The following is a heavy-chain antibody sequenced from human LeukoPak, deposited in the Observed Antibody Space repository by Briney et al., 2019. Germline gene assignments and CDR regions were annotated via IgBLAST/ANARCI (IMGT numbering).Heavy chain of an antibody. D-gene: IGHD6-13*01. CDR3: ARDRSNVAAAGGWFDP. V-gene: IGHV3-30*02. J-gene: IGHJ5*02. CDR1: GFTFSSYG. CDR2: IRYDGSNK. Sequence: HPGGSLRLSCAASGFTFSSYGMHWVRQAPGKGLEWVAFIRYDGSNKYYADSVKGRFTISRDNAKNSLYLQMNSLRAEDTAVYYCARDRSNVAAAGGWFDPWGQGTLVTVSS.